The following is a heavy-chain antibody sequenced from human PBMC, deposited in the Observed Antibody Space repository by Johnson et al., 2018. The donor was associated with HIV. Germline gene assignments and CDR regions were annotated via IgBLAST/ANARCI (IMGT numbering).Heavy chain of an antibody. CDR3: ARGLTGEQVDI. Sequence: EVQLVESGGGLVQPGRSLRLSCAASGFTVSSNYMSWVRQAPGKGLEWVSVIYSGGSTYYADSVQGRFTISRDNSKNTLYLQMNSLRAEDTAVYYGARGLTGEQVDIWGQGTMVTVSS. D-gene: IGHD3-16*01. CDR2: IYSGGST. J-gene: IGHJ3*02. V-gene: IGHV3-66*01. CDR1: GFTVSSNY.